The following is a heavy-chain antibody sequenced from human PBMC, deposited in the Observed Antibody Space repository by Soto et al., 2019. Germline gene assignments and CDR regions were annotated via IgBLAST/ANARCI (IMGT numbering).Heavy chain of an antibody. J-gene: IGHJ3*02. V-gene: IGHV3-9*01. CDR3: AKTLYQLLGEDVFDR. D-gene: IGHD2-2*01. Sequence: SLRLSRTGSCCNCEDFGVHRVRPENGKGLEGVAGINYNSDAIGYADSVKGRFTVSRDNAKNSLYLQMNSLKHEDTALYYCAKTLYQLLGEDVFDRCGRGIMVT. CDR2: INYNSDAI. CDR1: CCNCEDFG.